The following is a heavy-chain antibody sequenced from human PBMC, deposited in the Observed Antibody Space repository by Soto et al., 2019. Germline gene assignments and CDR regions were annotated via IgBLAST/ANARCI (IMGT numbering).Heavy chain of an antibody. CDR2: IIPILGIA. CDR3: ARDSVNYDILTGYYTLYNGFDP. Sequence: SVKVSCKASGGTFSSYTISWVRQAPGQGLEWMGRIIPILGIANYAQKFQGRVTIPADKSTSTTYMELSSLRSEDTAVYYCARDSVNYDILTGYYTLYNGFDPWGQGTLVTVSS. D-gene: IGHD3-9*01. J-gene: IGHJ5*02. CDR1: GGTFSSYT. V-gene: IGHV1-69*04.